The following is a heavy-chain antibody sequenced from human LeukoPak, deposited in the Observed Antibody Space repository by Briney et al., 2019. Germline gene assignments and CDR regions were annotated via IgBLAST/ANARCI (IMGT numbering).Heavy chain of an antibody. Sequence: GVSLKISCKASGYSFSSYWIAWVRQMPGKGLEWMGIIYPGNSNTRYNPSFQGQVIISADQSISTAFLQWSSLKASDSAMFYCATGAVAGQDVFDYWGQGTLVTVSS. V-gene: IGHV5-51*01. CDR3: ATGAVAGQDVFDY. D-gene: IGHD6-19*01. CDR2: IYPGNSNT. J-gene: IGHJ4*02. CDR1: GYSFSSYW.